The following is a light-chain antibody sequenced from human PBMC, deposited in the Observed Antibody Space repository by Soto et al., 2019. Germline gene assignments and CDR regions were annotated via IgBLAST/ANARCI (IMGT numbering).Light chain of an antibody. Sequence: EIVMTQSPATLSVSPGERVTFSCRASQSVTSNLAWYQHKPGQAPRLLISGASTGATGVPARFSGGGSGTEFTLTINSLPSEDFAVYYCQQYNTWPVTFGGGTKVEIK. CDR1: QSVTSN. J-gene: IGKJ4*01. CDR3: QQYNTWPVT. V-gene: IGKV3-15*01. CDR2: GAS.